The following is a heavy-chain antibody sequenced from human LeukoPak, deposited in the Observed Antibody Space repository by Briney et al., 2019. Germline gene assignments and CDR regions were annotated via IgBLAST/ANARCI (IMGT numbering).Heavy chain of an antibody. CDR2: IKQDGSEK. Sequence: GGSLRLSCAASGFTFSSYWLSWVRQAPGKGLEWVANIKQDGSEKYYVDSLKGRFTVSRDNAKNALYLQINSLRVGDTAVYYCAGVGAARYYYYYMDAWGKGTTVTVSS. V-gene: IGHV3-7*01. D-gene: IGHD1-26*01. J-gene: IGHJ6*03. CDR1: GFTFSSYW. CDR3: AGVGAARYYYYYMDA.